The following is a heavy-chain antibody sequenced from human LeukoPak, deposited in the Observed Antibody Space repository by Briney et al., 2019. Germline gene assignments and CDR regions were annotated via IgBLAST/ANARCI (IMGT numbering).Heavy chain of an antibody. CDR1: GYTFTTSR. J-gene: IGHJ4*02. CDR3: AKDRYDSSGLPPTIDY. CDR2: ISYDGSNK. V-gene: IGHV3-30*18. D-gene: IGHD3-22*01. Sequence: SCKASGYTFTTSRMHWVRQAPGKGLEWVAVISYDGSNKYYADSVKGRFTISRDNSKNTLYLQMNSLRAEDTAVYYCAKDRYDSSGLPPTIDYWGQGTLVTVSS.